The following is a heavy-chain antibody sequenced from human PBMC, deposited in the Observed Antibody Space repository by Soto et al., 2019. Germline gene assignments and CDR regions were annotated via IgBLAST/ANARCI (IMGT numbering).Heavy chain of an antibody. V-gene: IGHV1-18*04. Sequence: ASVKVSCKASGYTFTTYGINWMRQAPGQGLEWMGRISAYNGHTAYAQNLQGRVTLTTDTSTSTAYMELTSLRSDDTAVYYCARASYYASDIYYNYFDYWGQGTLVTVSS. CDR2: ISAYNGHT. D-gene: IGHD3-10*01. J-gene: IGHJ4*02. CDR3: ARASYYASDIYYNYFDY. CDR1: GYTFTTYG.